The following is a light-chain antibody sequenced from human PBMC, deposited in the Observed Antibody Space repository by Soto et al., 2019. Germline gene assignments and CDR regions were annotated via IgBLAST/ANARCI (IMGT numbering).Light chain of an antibody. CDR1: ASNLGGNP. V-gene: IGLV1-44*01. CDR2: TNH. CDR3: AAWDDSLNAVV. J-gene: IGLJ2*01. Sequence: QSALTQPPSVSGTPGQKVSISCSGSASNLGGNPVNWYQHLPGAAPKLLIYTNHQRPSGVPDRFSGSKSGTSASLAISGLRSEDEADFYCAAWDDSLNAVVFGGGTKVTVL.